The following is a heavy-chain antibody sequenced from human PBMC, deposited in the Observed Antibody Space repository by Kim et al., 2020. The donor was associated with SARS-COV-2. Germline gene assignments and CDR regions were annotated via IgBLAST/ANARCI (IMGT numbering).Heavy chain of an antibody. V-gene: IGHV3-21*04. Sequence: YPHSVQGRFTISRDNARASLYLKMNSLRAEDTAVYYCARVLTSGWSYFDYWGQGTLVTVSS. CDR3: ARVLTSGWSYFDY. J-gene: IGHJ4*02. D-gene: IGHD6-19*01.